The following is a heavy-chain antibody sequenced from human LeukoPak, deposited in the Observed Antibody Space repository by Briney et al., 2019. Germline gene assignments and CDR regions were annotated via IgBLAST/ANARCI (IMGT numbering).Heavy chain of an antibody. CDR2: ISGTGGTT. CDR1: GFTFSNYG. J-gene: IGHJ4*02. CDR3: ARDLVGRDGYNRPQNELDY. D-gene: IGHD5-24*01. Sequence: GGSLRLSCAASGFTFSNYGMNWVRQAPGKGLEWVSRISGTGGTTFYADSVKGRFTISRDNSKNTLYLQMNSLRAEDTAVYYCARDLVGRDGYNRPQNELDYWGQGTLVTVSS. V-gene: IGHV3-23*01.